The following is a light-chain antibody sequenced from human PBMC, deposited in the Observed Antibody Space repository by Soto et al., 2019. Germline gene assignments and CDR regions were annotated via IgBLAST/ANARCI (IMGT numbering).Light chain of an antibody. J-gene: IGKJ1*01. V-gene: IGKV3-15*01. Sequence: EIVMTQSPATLSVSPGERATLSCRASQSVSSNLAWYQQKPGQAPRLLIYGASTRATGIPARFSGSGSGTEFTLTICSLQSEDFAVYYCQQYNNWPRTFGQGTKVAIK. CDR2: GAS. CDR1: QSVSSN. CDR3: QQYNNWPRT.